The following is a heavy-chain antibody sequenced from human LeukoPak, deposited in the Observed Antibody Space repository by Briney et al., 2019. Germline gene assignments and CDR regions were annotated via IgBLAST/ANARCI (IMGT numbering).Heavy chain of an antibody. J-gene: IGHJ5*02. CDR3: ARAIGCSGGSCILINWFDP. V-gene: IGHV4-31*03. CDR1: GGSISSGGYY. D-gene: IGHD2-15*01. Sequence: PSETLSLTCTVSGGSISSGGYYWSWIRQHPGKGLEWIGYIYYSGSTYYNPSLKSRVTISVDTSKNQFSLKLSSVTAADTAVYYCARAIGCSGGSCILINWFDPWGQGTLVTVSS. CDR2: IYYSGST.